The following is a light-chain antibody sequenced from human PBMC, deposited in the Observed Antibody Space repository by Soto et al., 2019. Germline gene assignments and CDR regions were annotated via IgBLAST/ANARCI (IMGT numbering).Light chain of an antibody. CDR3: QQYNKWPRT. V-gene: IGKV1-9*01. CDR2: AAS. Sequence: DIQLTQSPSFLSASVGDRVTITCGASQGINSHLAWYQQGPGKAPKLMIYAASTLQSGVPSGFSGSASGTEFNLTISSLQPEDFAVYYCQQYNKWPRTFGQGNKV. J-gene: IGKJ1*01. CDR1: QGINSH.